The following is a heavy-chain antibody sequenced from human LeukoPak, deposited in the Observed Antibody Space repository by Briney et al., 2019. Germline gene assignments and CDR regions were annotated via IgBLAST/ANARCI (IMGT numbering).Heavy chain of an antibody. CDR1: GYTFTGYY. CDR2: INPNSGGT. CDR3: VAGSAGGAFDI. Sequence: GASVKVSCKASGYTFTGYYMHWVRQAPGQGLEWMGWINPNSGGTNYAQKLQGRVTMTTDTSTSTAYMELRSLRSDDTAVYYCVAGSAGGAFDIWGQGTMVTVSS. V-gene: IGHV1-2*02. D-gene: IGHD3-10*01. J-gene: IGHJ3*02.